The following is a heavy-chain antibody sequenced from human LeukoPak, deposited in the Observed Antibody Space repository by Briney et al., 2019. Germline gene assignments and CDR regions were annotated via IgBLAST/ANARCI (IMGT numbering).Heavy chain of an antibody. CDR3: ARYDILTGYWYPGYMDV. J-gene: IGHJ6*03. CDR1: GGSISSYY. V-gene: IGHV4-4*07. Sequence: SETLSLTCTVSGGSISSYYWSWIRQPAGKGLEWIGRIYTSGSTNYNPSLKSRVTISVDTSKNQFSLKLTSVTAADTAVYYCARYDILTGYWYPGYMDVWGKGSTVTISS. D-gene: IGHD3-9*01. CDR2: IYTSGST.